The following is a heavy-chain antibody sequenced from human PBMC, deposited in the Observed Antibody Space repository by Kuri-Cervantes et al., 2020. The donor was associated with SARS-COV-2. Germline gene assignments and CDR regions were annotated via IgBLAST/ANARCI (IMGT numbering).Heavy chain of an antibody. Sequence: ASVKVSCKVSGYTLTELSMHWVRQAPGKGLEWMGGFDPEDGETIYAQKFQGRVTMTEDTSTDTAYMELSSLRSEDTAVYYCATAFLQRIIFDPWGQGTLVTVSS. V-gene: IGHV1-24*01. CDR2: FDPEDGET. CDR3: ATAFLQRIIFDP. D-gene: IGHD2/OR15-2a*01. CDR1: GYTLTELS. J-gene: IGHJ5*02.